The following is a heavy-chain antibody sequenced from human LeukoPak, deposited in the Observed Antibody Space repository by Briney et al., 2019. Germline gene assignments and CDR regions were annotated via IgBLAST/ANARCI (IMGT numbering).Heavy chain of an antibody. D-gene: IGHD1-14*01. CDR1: GYTFTSYA. CDR2: INAGNGNT. V-gene: IGHV1-3*01. Sequence: ASVKVSCKASGYTFTSYAMHWVRQAPGQRLEWMGWINAGNGNTKYSQKFQGRVTITRDTSASTAYMELSSLRSEDTAVYYCAREPDGYYYYGMDVWGQGTTVTVSS. CDR3: AREPDGYYYYGMDV. J-gene: IGHJ6*02.